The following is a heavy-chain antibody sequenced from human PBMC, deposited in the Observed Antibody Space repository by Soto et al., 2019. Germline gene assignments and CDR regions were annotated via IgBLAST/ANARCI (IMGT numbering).Heavy chain of an antibody. D-gene: IGHD2-2*01. CDR3: TRIPPNGYCSSSSCSAFDI. V-gene: IGHV3-49*03. Sequence: VQLVESGGGLVQPGRSLRLSCSASGFTFGDYALSWFRQAPGKGLEWVGFITSRRYGGTTESAASVKGRFSISRDDSKSIAYLQMNSLKTEETAVYYCTRIPPNGYCSSSSCSAFDIWGQGTMVTVSS. CDR1: GFTFGDYA. J-gene: IGHJ3*02. CDR2: ITSRRYGGTT.